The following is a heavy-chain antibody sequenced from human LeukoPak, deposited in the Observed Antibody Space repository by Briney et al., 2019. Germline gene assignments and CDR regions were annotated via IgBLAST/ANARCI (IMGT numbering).Heavy chain of an antibody. D-gene: IGHD1-26*01. CDR2: ISGFTGAT. CDR1: GYTFTIYG. CDR3: ARALPGAATAHNWFDL. J-gene: IGHJ5*02. V-gene: IGHV1-18*01. Sequence: GASVRVSCKASGYTFTIYGMSWVRQAPGQRLEWMGWISGFTGATNYAQKFQGRLSMTIDTSTNTTYMDLRTVTSDDTAIYYCARALPGAATAHNWFDLWGQGTLVTVSS.